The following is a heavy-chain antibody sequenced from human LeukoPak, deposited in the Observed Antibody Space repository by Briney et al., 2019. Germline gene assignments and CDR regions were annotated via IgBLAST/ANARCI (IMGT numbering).Heavy chain of an antibody. V-gene: IGHV3-21*01. J-gene: IGHJ4*02. CDR1: GYTFSSYS. D-gene: IGHD5-12*01. CDR2: ISGSSSYI. CDR3: ARDKGGYEPIDY. Sequence: GGSLRLSCAASGYTFSSYSMYWVGPAPGKGLDWVSSISGSSSYIYYADSVKGRFTISRDNAKNSLYLQMNSLRAEDTAVYYCARDKGGYEPIDYWGQGTLVTVSS.